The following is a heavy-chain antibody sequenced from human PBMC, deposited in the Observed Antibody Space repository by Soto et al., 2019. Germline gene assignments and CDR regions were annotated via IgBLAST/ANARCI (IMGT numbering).Heavy chain of an antibody. CDR2: ISGSGGST. CDR1: GFTFSRYA. CDR3: AKDGLGAYSYGSYYFDY. J-gene: IGHJ4*02. Sequence: PGGSLRLSCTASGFTFSRYAMSWVRQAPGKELEWVSTISGSGGSTYSADSVKGRFTISRDNSKNTLYLQMNSLRAEDTAVYYCAKDGLGAYSYGSYYFDYWGQGT. V-gene: IGHV3-23*01. D-gene: IGHD5-18*01.